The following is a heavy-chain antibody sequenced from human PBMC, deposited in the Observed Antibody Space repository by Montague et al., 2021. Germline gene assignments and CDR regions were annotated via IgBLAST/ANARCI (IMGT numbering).Heavy chain of an antibody. D-gene: IGHD3-10*01. CDR1: GGSFNAYY. J-gene: IGHJ6*02. CDR2: IHNRGSIYYDPKT. Sequence: SETLSLTCAVYGGSFNAYYWSWIRQSPGKGLEWIGEIHNRGSIYYDPKTDYNTPLQSRATIAVDASKNKFSLRLRSVTAADTAVYYCARHSEGFESYYNGLDARGRGTPVIVSS. V-gene: IGHV4-34*01. CDR3: ARHSEGFESYYNGLDA.